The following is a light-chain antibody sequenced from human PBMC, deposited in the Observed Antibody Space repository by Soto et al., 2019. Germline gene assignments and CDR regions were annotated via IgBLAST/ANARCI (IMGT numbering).Light chain of an antibody. Sequence: EIVLTQSPGTLSLSPGERATLSCRASQSVGNNYLAWYQQKPGQAPRFLIYDASSRATGIPDRFSGSGSGTDFNLTISRLEHEDVELYDCEQYGSTPLTFGGGTKVEIK. J-gene: IGKJ4*01. CDR1: QSVGNNY. V-gene: IGKV3-20*01. CDR2: DAS. CDR3: EQYGSTPLT.